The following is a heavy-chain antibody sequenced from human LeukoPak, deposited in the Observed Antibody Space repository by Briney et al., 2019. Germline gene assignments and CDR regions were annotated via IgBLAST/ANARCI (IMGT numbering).Heavy chain of an antibody. Sequence: PGGSLRLSCAASGFPFRDYYMTWIRQAPGKGLEWIPYISRSGDSLYYADSVEGRFTISRDNAKNSLFLQMNSLRADDTAVYYCAREVVIFPDYYYYGMDVWGQGTTVTVSS. CDR3: AREVVIFPDYYYYGMDV. D-gene: IGHD3-9*01. J-gene: IGHJ6*02. CDR1: GFPFRDYY. CDR2: ISRSGDSL. V-gene: IGHV3-11*01.